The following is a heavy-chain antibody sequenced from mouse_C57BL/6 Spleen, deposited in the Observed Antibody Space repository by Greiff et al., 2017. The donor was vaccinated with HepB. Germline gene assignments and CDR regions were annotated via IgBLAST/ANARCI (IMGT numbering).Heavy chain of an antibody. J-gene: IGHJ4*01. Sequence: VQLKQSGAELVRPGASVKLSCTASGFNIKDYYMHWVKQRPEQGLEWIGRIDPEDGDTEYAPKFQGKATMTADTSSNTAYLQLSSLTSEDTAVYYCTIYYGNYGYAMDYWGQGTSVTVSS. CDR3: TIYYGNYGYAMDY. V-gene: IGHV14-1*01. D-gene: IGHD2-1*01. CDR1: GFNIKDYY. CDR2: IDPEDGDT.